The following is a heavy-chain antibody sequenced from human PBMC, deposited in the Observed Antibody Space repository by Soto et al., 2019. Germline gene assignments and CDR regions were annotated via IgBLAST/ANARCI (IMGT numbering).Heavy chain of an antibody. CDR2: TNPGGST. D-gene: IGHD3-3*02. CDR3: ARGLSFSGYYYYMDV. Sequence: PSETLSLTCAVYGGSFSGYYWSWIRQPPGKGLEWIGETNPGGSTNYNPSLKSRVTISVDTSKNQFSLKLSSVTAADTAVYYCARGLSFSGYYYYMDVWGKGTTVTV. J-gene: IGHJ6*03. CDR1: GGSFSGYY. V-gene: IGHV4-34*01.